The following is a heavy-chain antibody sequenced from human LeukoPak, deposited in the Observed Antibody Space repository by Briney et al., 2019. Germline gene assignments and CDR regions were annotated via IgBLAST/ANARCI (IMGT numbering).Heavy chain of an antibody. CDR3: ARVSGHLFDY. J-gene: IGHJ4*02. CDR1: GYTFTGYY. CDR2: ISAYNGNT. Sequence: ASVKVSCKASGYTFTGYYMHWVRQAPGQGLEWMGWISAYNGNTNYAQKLQGRVTMTTDTSTSTAYMELRSLRSDDTAVYYCARVSGHLFDYWGQGTLVTVSS. V-gene: IGHV1-18*04.